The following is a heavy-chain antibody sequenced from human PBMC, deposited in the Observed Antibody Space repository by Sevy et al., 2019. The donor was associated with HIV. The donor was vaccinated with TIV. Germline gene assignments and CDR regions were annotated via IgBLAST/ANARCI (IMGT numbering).Heavy chain of an antibody. CDR2: ISAYNGNT. J-gene: IGHJ6*03. CDR3: ARVQSVWITMVRGVIIDREAMDV. D-gene: IGHD3-10*01. Sequence: ASVKVSCKASGYTFTSYGISWVRQAPGQGLEWMGWISAYNGNTNYAQKLQGRVTMTTDTSTSTAYMELRSLKSDETAVYYCARVQSVWITMVRGVIIDREAMDVWGKGTTVTVSS. V-gene: IGHV1-18*04. CDR1: GYTFTSYG.